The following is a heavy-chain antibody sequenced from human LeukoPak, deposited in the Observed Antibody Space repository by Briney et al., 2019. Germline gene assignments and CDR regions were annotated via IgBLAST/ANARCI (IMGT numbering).Heavy chain of an antibody. CDR3: ARCWGQWLVRSRFDY. Sequence: SETLSLTCAVYGGSFSGYYWSWIRQPPGKGLEWIGEINHSGSTNYNPSLKSRVAISVDTSKNQFSLKLSSVTAADTAVYYCARCWGQWLVRSRFDYWGQGTLVTVSS. D-gene: IGHD6-19*01. J-gene: IGHJ4*02. CDR2: INHSGST. V-gene: IGHV4-34*01. CDR1: GGSFSGYY.